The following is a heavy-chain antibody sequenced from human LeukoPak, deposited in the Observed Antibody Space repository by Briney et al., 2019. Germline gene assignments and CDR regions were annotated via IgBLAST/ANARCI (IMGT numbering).Heavy chain of an antibody. CDR1: GFTFSSYA. Sequence: PGGSLRLSCAASGFTFSSYAMSWVRQAPGKGLEWVSAISGSGGSTYYADSVKGRFTISRDNSKNTLYLQMNSLRAEDTAVYYCAKESDYDSSGYYPPEIDYWGQGALVTVSS. V-gene: IGHV3-23*01. D-gene: IGHD3-22*01. CDR3: AKESDYDSSGYYPPEIDY. CDR2: ISGSGGST. J-gene: IGHJ4*02.